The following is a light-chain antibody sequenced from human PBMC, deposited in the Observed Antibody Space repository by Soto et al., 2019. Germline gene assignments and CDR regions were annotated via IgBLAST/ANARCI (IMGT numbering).Light chain of an antibody. Sequence: QSALTQPRSVSGSPGQSVTISCTGTSSDVGGYNYVSWHQQHPGKAPKLMIYDVSKRPSGVPDRFSGSKSGITASLTISGLQAEDEADYYCCSYAGSYVFGTGTKVTVL. CDR1: SSDVGGYNY. J-gene: IGLJ1*01. CDR3: CSYAGSYV. CDR2: DVS. V-gene: IGLV2-11*01.